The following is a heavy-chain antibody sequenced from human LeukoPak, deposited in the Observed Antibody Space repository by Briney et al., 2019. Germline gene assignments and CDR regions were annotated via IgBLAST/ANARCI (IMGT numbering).Heavy chain of an antibody. CDR2: IGASGGST. CDR1: GFTFSSYT. J-gene: IGHJ4*02. CDR3: AKAEGYDILTGLDY. V-gene: IGHV3-23*01. Sequence: PGGSLRLSCATSGFTFSSYTMSWVREAPGQGLGWVSGIGASGGSTYYADSVKGRFTISRDNSKNTLYLQMNSLRTEDTAVYYCAKAEGYDILTGLDYWGQGTLVTVSS. D-gene: IGHD3-9*01.